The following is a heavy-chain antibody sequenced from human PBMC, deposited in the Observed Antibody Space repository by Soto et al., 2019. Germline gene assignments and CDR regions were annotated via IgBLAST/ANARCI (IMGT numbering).Heavy chain of an antibody. Sequence: NPSETLSLTCSVSGGSISSGYYYWSWIPQRTGKGLEWIGNHYYSGNTYYTPSLQSTLIISIDPSKVQVALKVGSVTAADAAVYYCASASLYGMDVWGQGTTVTVSS. V-gene: IGHV4-30-4*01. D-gene: IGHD3-16*01. CDR1: GGSISSGYYY. CDR2: HYYSGNT. J-gene: IGHJ6*02. CDR3: ASASLYGMDV.